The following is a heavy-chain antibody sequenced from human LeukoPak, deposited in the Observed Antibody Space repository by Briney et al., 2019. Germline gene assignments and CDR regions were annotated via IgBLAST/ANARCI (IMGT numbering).Heavy chain of an antibody. Sequence: PSGGSLRLSCAASGFTFDNYAMHWVRQAPGKGLEWVSGISWNSGSIGYADSVKGRFTISRDNAKNSLYLQMNSLRAEDTAVYYCARVHTPHYDFWSGFLYYFDYWGQGTLVTVSS. CDR3: ARVHTPHYDFWSGFLYYFDY. CDR2: ISWNSGSI. D-gene: IGHD3-3*01. CDR1: GFTFDNYA. V-gene: IGHV3-9*01. J-gene: IGHJ4*02.